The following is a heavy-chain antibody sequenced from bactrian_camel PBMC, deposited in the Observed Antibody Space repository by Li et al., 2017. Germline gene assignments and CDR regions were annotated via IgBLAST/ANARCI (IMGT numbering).Heavy chain of an antibody. D-gene: IGHD2*01. J-gene: IGHJ7*01. CDR2: INSRTDGTT. CDR1: RFTFTSVG. Sequence: VQLVESGGGFVQPGGSLRLSCAASRFTFTSVGMSWVRQAPGKGLEWVAGINSRTDGTTVYAESVKGRFTISIDNAKNTLYLQMNSLRTSDTAVYYCAAERELTIAVITTSLDYWGKGTQVTVS. V-gene: IGHV3S42*01.